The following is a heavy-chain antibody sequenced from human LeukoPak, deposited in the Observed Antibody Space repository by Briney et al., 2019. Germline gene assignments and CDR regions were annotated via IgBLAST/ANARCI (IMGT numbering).Heavy chain of an antibody. D-gene: IGHD2-21*01. J-gene: IGHJ3*02. CDR1: GGSISSSSYY. Sequence: PSETLSLTCTVSGGSISSSSYYWGWIRQPPGKGLEWIGYIYYSGSTNYNPSLKSRVTISVDTSKNQFSLKLSSVTAADTAVYYCARHKTGAFDIWGQGTMVTVSS. V-gene: IGHV4-61*05. CDR3: ARHKTGAFDI. CDR2: IYYSGST.